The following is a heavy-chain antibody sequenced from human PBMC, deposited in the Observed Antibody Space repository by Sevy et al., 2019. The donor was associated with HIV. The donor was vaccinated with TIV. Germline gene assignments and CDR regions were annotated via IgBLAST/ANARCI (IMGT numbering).Heavy chain of an antibody. J-gene: IGHJ4*02. CDR1: GIAFSTYA. D-gene: IGHD3-22*01. CDR3: AKDFSDVYYYDSSATVDY. CDR2: ISASGYST. V-gene: IGHV3-23*01. Sequence: GGSLRLSCAASGIAFSTYAMFWVRQAPGKGLEWVSSISASGYSTYYADSVKGRFTLSRDNSRNTVDLQMNSLRADDTAVYYCAKDFSDVYYYDSSATVDYWGQGTLVTVSS.